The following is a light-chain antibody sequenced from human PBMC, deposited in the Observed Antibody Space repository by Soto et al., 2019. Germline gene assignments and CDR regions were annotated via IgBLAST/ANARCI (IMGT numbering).Light chain of an antibody. V-gene: IGKV2-28*01. J-gene: IGKJ2*01. CDR2: LGS. CDR1: QSLLQSNGYHY. CDR3: LKSLRTAQEMYT. Sequence: DVVINQSPHSLPVTPGEPASISCRTSQSLLQSNGYHYLEWYLQQPGQSPQLLSCLGSNRASGVPGRFSGSGSGTDFTLKISRVEAEDVGIYYCLKSLRTAQEMYTFGQGTRLEIK.